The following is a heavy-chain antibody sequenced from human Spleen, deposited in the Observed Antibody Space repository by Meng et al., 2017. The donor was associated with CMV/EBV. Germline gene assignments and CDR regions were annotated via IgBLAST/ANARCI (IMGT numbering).Heavy chain of an antibody. D-gene: IGHD7-27*01. CDR1: GYTFTAHY. CDR3: ARDNNWGPDY. V-gene: IGHV1-2*02. J-gene: IGHJ4*02. CDR2: IHPHSGGT. Sequence: ASVKVSCKASGYTFTAHYFHWVRQAPGQGLEWMGWIHPHSGGTNYAQKFQGRVTMTRDTSINTGYMELTRLTSDDTAVYYCARDNNWGPDYWGQGTLVTVSS.